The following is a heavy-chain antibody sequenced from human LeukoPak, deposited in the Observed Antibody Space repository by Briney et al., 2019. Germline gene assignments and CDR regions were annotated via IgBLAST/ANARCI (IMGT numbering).Heavy chain of an antibody. CDR2: ISGSGEFI. CDR3: ARDDSHGYHFFDS. J-gene: IGHJ4*02. D-gene: IGHD3-22*01. V-gene: IGHV3-21*01. Sequence: GGSLGLSCAASGFTFSIYSMNWIRQAPGKGLEWVSSISGSGEFIYYGDSVKGRVTISRDNGKNSLYLQMNSVRPEDMAVYYCARDDSHGYHFFDSWGRGTLVTVSS. CDR1: GFTFSIYS.